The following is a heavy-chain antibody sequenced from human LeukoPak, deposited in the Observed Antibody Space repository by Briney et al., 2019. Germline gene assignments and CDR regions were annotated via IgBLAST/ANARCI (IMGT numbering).Heavy chain of an antibody. V-gene: IGHV1-24*01. Sequence: ASVKVSYKVSGYTLTELSMHWVRQAPGKGLEWMGGFDPEDGETIYAQKFQGRVTMTEDTSTDTAYMELSSLRSEDTAVYYCATVIGQWFGELPFDYWGQGTLVTVSS. D-gene: IGHD3-10*01. J-gene: IGHJ4*02. CDR1: GYTLTELS. CDR2: FDPEDGET. CDR3: ATVIGQWFGELPFDY.